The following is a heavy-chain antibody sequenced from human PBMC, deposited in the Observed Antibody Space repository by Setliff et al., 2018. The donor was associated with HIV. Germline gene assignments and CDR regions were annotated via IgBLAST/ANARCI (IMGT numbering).Heavy chain of an antibody. J-gene: IGHJ4*02. CDR3: ARDQILSRASRFCSGSSCFYFDS. CDR1: GFTFRDHA. CDR2: ISYDGTKT. D-gene: IGHD2-15*01. Sequence: GASLKISCAASGFTFRDHAVHWVRQAPGKGLEWVAIISYDGTKTHYSDSVKGRFTISRDNSKNILYLQMSDLRPEDTAMYYCARDQILSRASRFCSGSSCFYFDSWGLGTLVTVS. V-gene: IGHV3-30*04.